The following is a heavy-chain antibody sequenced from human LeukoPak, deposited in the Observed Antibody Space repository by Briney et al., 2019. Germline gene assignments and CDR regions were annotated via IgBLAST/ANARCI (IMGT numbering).Heavy chain of an antibody. CDR2: IYHSGST. Sequence: PSETLSLTCTVSGGSISSGGYYWSWIRQPPGKGLEWIGYIYHSGSTYYNPSLKSRVTISVDTSKIQFSLKLSAVTAADTAVYYCARDLDLDYYYYMDVWGKGTTVTVSS. V-gene: IGHV4-61*08. CDR1: GGSISSGGYY. CDR3: ARDLDLDYYYYMDV. J-gene: IGHJ6*03.